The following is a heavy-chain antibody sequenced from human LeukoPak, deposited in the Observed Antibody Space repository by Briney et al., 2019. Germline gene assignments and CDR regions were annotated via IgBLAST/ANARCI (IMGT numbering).Heavy chain of an antibody. CDR3: AKGPYNTYMDWFDL. V-gene: IGHV3-23*01. J-gene: IGHJ5*02. D-gene: IGHD1-14*01. CDR1: GFTFSSYA. Sequence: GGSLRLSCAASGFTFSSYAMSWVRQAPGKGLEWLSGISGGGDNTYYADSVKGRFTISRDNSKNTVYPQMDSLRADDTALYYCAKGPYNTYMDWFDLWGQGTLVTVSS. CDR2: ISGGGDNT.